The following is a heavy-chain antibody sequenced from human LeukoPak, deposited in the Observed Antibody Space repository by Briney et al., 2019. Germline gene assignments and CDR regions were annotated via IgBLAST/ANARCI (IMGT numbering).Heavy chain of an antibody. CDR1: GFTFNSFE. CDR2: IGRSGSPI. J-gene: IGHJ3*02. D-gene: IGHD1-14*01. CDR3: VREDRSDAFDI. Sequence: QSGGSLRLSCVASGFTFNSFEMSWVRRAPGKSREWVSYIGRSGSPIFYADSVKGRFTVSRDNAKNSLYLHMNSLRAEDTALYYCVREDRSDAFDIWGQGTLVTVSS. V-gene: IGHV3-48*03.